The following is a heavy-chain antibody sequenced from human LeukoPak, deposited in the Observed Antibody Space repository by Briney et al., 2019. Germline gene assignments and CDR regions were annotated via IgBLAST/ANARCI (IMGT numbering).Heavy chain of an antibody. V-gene: IGHV3-7*01. CDR2: IKQDGSEK. Sequence: GGSLRLSCAASGFTFSSYWMGWVRQAPGKGLEWVANIKQDGSEKYYVDSVKGRFTISRDNAKNSLYLQMNSLRAEDTAVYYCARRAGYCSGGSCYSSLDVWGQGTTVTVSS. CDR3: ARRAGYCSGGSCYSSLDV. D-gene: IGHD2-15*01. J-gene: IGHJ6*02. CDR1: GFTFSSYW.